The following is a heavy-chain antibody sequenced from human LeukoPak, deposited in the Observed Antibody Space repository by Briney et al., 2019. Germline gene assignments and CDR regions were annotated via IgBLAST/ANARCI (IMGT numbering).Heavy chain of an antibody. J-gene: IGHJ5*02. CDR3: ARARDCSSTSCYGVSWFDP. Sequence: GASVKVSCKASGGTFSSYAISWVRQAPGQGLEWMGGIIPIFGTANNAQKFQGRVTITADESTSTAYMELSSLRSEDTAVYYCARARDCSSTSCYGVSWFDPWGQGTLVTVSS. CDR1: GGTFSSYA. CDR2: IIPIFGTA. D-gene: IGHD2-2*01. V-gene: IGHV1-69*13.